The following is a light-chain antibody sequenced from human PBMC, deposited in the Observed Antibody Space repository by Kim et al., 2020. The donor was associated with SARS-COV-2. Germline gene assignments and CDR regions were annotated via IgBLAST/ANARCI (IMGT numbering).Light chain of an antibody. CDR2: DAS. CDR3: QQRNSWPPAVT. CDR1: QNIDTY. Sequence: PGERATVSCRASQNIDTYLAWYRQRPGQAPRLLVYDASNRATGVPDRFSGSVSGTDFTLTISSLEPEDFSIYYCQQRNSWPPAVTFGGGTKVDIK. J-gene: IGKJ4*01. V-gene: IGKV3-11*01.